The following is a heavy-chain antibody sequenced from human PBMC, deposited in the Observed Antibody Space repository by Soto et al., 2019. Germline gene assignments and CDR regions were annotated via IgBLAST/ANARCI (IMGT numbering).Heavy chain of an antibody. CDR2: ISAYTDTP. CDR3: ARVIPGVEAWFDP. J-gene: IGHJ5*02. CDR1: GYTFTNFG. Sequence: ASVQVPCNSSGYTFTNFGVTCVQRAPGQGLEWMGWISAYTDTPNYAQKFQGRVTMTIDTSTSTAYMDLRSLTSDDTAVYYCARVIPGVEAWFDPWGQGPRVYVSA. V-gene: IGHV1-18*01. D-gene: IGHD2-2*01.